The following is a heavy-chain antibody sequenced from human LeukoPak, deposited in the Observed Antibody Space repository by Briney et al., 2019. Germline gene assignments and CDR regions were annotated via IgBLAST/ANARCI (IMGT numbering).Heavy chain of an antibody. D-gene: IGHD2-15*01. V-gene: IGHV3-11*01. CDR3: ARAVVVIGATPNY. J-gene: IGHJ4*02. CDR2: ISSSGITI. Sequence: KPGGSLRLSCAASGFSFTDYYMTWIRQAPGMGLEWVSYISSSGITIYYGDSVKGRFTISRDNTKNSLYLQMTSLRAEDTAIYYCARAVVVIGATPNYWGLGTLVTVSS. CDR1: GFSFTDYY.